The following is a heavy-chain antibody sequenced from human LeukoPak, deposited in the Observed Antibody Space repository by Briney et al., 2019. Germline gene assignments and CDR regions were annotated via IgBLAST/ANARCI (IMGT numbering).Heavy chain of an antibody. V-gene: IGHV3-33*01. D-gene: IGHD6-6*01. J-gene: IGHJ4*02. Sequence: GGSLRLSCAASGFTFSSYGMHRVRQAPGKGLERVAVIWYDGSNKYYADSVKGRFTISRDNSKNTLYLQMNSLRAEDTAVYYCARSPGTGEDSPFDYWGQGTLVTVSS. CDR1: GFTFSSYG. CDR2: IWYDGSNK. CDR3: ARSPGTGEDSPFDY.